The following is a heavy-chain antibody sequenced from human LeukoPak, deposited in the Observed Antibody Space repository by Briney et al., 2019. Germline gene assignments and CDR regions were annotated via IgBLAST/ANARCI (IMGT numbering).Heavy chain of an antibody. D-gene: IGHD2-2*01. CDR2: IIPNIGAT. V-gene: IGHV1-2*02. CDR1: APTSTSYY. Sequence: ASVKVSCKASAPTSTSYYIRWVRQAPGQGLEWMGWIIPNIGATNYAQKFQGRVTMTKDTSSSIAYMEVSRMRSDDTAVYYCARDRAYNIVVVPAAKATYYYYMDVWGKGTTVTVSS. J-gene: IGHJ6*03. CDR3: ARDRAYNIVVVPAAKATYYYYMDV.